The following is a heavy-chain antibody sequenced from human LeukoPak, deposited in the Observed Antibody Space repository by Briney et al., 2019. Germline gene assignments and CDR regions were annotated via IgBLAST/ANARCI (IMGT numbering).Heavy chain of an antibody. CDR1: GFAFSDFW. J-gene: IGHJ4*02. D-gene: IGHD2-15*01. Sequence: PGGSLGLSCAASGFAFSDFWMSWVRQAPGKGLEWVANIRRDGNARNYVPSVRGRFTISRDNAKNSLYLQMNSLTVEDTAVYYCATSHDSAGNDWGQGTLVTVSA. V-gene: IGHV3-7*01. CDR3: ATSHDSAGND. CDR2: IRRDGNAR.